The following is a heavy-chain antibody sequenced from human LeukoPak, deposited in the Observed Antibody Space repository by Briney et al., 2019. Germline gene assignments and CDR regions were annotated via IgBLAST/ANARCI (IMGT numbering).Heavy chain of an antibody. CDR3: AKDKGHYDFWSGYPYYFDY. CDR2: ISYDGSNK. CDR1: GFTFSSYG. J-gene: IGHJ4*02. D-gene: IGHD3-3*01. V-gene: IGHV3-30*18. Sequence: GGSLRLSCAASGFTFSSYGMHWVRQAPGKGLEWVAVISYDGSNKYYADSVKGRFTISRDNSKNTLYLQVNSLRAEDTAVYYCAKDKGHYDFWSGYPYYFDYWGQGTLVAVSS.